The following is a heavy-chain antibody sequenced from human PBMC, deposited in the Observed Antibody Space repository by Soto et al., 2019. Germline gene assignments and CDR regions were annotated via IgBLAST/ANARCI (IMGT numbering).Heavy chain of an antibody. CDR3: ARIREGDFWSGYNTHYFDY. J-gene: IGHJ4*02. CDR1: GFSLSNARMG. V-gene: IGHV2-26*01. D-gene: IGHD3-3*01. CDR2: IFSNDEK. Sequence: QVTLKESGPVLVKPTEPLTLTCTVSGFSLSNARMGVSWIRQPPGKALEWLAHIFSNDEKSYSTSLKSRLPISTDTSKSQVVLTMTNMDPVDTATYYCARIREGDFWSGYNTHYFDYWGQGTLVTVSS.